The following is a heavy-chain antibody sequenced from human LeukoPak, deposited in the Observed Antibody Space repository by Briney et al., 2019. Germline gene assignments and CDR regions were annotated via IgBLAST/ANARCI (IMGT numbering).Heavy chain of an antibody. J-gene: IGHJ5*02. CDR1: GGSISSGSYY. Sequence: PSQTLSLTCTVSGGSISSGSYYWSWIRQPAGKGLEWIGRIYTSGSTNYNPSLKSRVTISVDTSKNQFSLKLSSVTAADTAVYYCARGSGYCWSTSCPSVWFDPWGQGTLVTVSS. V-gene: IGHV4-61*02. D-gene: IGHD2-2*01. CDR3: ARGSGYCWSTSCPSVWFDP. CDR2: IYTSGST.